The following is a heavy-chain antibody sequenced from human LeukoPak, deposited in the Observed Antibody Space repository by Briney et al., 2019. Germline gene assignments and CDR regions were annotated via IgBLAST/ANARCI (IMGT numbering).Heavy chain of an antibody. Sequence: GGSLRLSCAASGFTFSSYAMHWVRQAPGKGLEWVAVISYDGSNKYYADSVKGRFTISRDNSKNTLYLQMNSLRAEDTAVYYCARSVPGWELLRGAFDIWGQGTMVTVSS. CDR1: GFTFSSYA. J-gene: IGHJ3*02. V-gene: IGHV3-30-3*01. CDR2: ISYDGSNK. D-gene: IGHD1-26*01. CDR3: ARSVPGWELLRGAFDI.